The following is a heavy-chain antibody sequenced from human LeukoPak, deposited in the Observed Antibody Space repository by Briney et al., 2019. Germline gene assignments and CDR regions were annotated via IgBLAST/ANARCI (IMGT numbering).Heavy chain of an antibody. V-gene: IGHV3-23*01. J-gene: IGHJ4*02. Sequence: GGSLRLSCAASGFTLSSYAMSWVRQAPGKGLEWVSAISGSGGSTYYADSVKGRFTISRDNSKNTLYLQMNSLRAEDTAVYYCATSYDFWSGYYAYWGQGTLVTVSS. CDR1: GFTLSSYA. CDR3: ATSYDFWSGYYAY. D-gene: IGHD3-3*01. CDR2: ISGSGGST.